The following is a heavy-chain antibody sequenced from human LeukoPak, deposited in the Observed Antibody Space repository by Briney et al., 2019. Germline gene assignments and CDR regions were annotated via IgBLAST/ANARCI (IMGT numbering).Heavy chain of an antibody. CDR3: ASSESAMPDY. CDR1: GGSFSGYY. D-gene: IGHD2-2*01. Sequence: SETLSLTCAVYGGSFSGYYWSWIRQPPGKGLEWIGEINHSGSTNYNPSLKSRVTISVDTSKNQFSLKLSSVTAADTAVYYCASSESAMPDYWGQGTLVTVSS. CDR2: INHSGST. J-gene: IGHJ4*02. V-gene: IGHV4-34*01.